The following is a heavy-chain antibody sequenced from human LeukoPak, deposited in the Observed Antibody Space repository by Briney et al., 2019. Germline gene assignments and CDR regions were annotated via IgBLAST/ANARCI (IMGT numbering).Heavy chain of an antibody. CDR2: ISAYNGNT. Sequence: GASVKVSCKASGYTFTSYGISWLRQAPGKGLKWMGWISAYNGNTNYAQKLQGRVTMTTDTSTSTAYMELRSLRSDDTAVYYCAGRAYCGGDCYFPPDYWGQGTLVTVSS. V-gene: IGHV1-18*01. CDR1: GYTFTSYG. CDR3: AGRAYCGGDCYFPPDY. J-gene: IGHJ4*02. D-gene: IGHD2-21*02.